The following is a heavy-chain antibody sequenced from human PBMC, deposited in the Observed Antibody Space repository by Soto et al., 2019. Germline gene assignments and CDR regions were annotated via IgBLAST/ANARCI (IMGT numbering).Heavy chain of an antibody. Sequence: QLVESGGGVVQPGGSLRLSCAASGFTFNYYPMHWVRQAPGKGLEWVAVVSFDGSNKYYADSVKGRFTISKDNSKNTLYLQMTSLRREDTAVYYCARLPGPLVAVLYIYPLDGREAMSYVDVWGQGTTVTVAS. V-gene: IGHV3-30-3*01. CDR3: ARLPGPLVAVLYIYPLDGREAMSYVDV. J-gene: IGHJ6*02. CDR1: GFTFNYYP. D-gene: IGHD6-19*01. CDR2: VSFDGSNK.